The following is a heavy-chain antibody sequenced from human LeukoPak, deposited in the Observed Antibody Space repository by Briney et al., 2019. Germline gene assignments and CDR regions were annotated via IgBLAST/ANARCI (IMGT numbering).Heavy chain of an antibody. J-gene: IGHJ4*02. CDR1: GGSISSGDYY. Sequence: SQTLPLTCTVSGGSISSGDYYWSWIRQHPGKGLEWIGYIYYSGSTYYNPSLKSRLTISADTSKNQFSLNLKSVTAADTAVYYCASGREFIATLPYWGQGTLVTLSA. V-gene: IGHV4-31*03. CDR3: ASGREFIATLPY. D-gene: IGHD2-21*01. CDR2: IYYSGST.